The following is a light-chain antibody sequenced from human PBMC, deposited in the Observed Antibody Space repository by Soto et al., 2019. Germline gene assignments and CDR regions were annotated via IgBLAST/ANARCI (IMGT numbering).Light chain of an antibody. CDR3: QQYNNWPRT. J-gene: IGKJ1*01. Sequence: EIVMTQSPATRSVSPGERATLSCRASQSVSSNLAWYQQKPGQAPRLLIYGASTRATGIPARLSGGGSATEFTLTVSSLQSEDFAVYYCQQYNNWPRTFGQGTKVEIK. V-gene: IGKV3-15*01. CDR2: GAS. CDR1: QSVSSN.